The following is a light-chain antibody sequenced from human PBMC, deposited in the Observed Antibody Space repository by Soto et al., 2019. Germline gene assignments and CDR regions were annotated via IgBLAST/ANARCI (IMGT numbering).Light chain of an antibody. CDR1: SSNIGNNY. Sequence: QSVLTQPPSVSAAPGQKVTISCSGISSNIGNNYVSWYQQLPGTAPKLLIYDNNKRPSGIPDRFSGSKSGTSATLGITGLQTGEEADYYCGSWDSSLSAGVFGGGTTLTVL. J-gene: IGLJ2*01. CDR2: DNN. CDR3: GSWDSSLSAGV. V-gene: IGLV1-51*01.